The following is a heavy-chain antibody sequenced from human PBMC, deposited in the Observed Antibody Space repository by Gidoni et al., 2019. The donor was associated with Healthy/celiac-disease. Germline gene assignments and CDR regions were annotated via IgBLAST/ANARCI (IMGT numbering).Heavy chain of an antibody. V-gene: IGHV3-7*01. Sequence: EVQLVESGGGLVQPGGSLRLSCAAAEFTFSSYWMIWVRQAPGKGLEWVANIKQDGIEKYYVDSLKGRFTISRDNAKNSLYLQMNSLRAEDTAVYYCARVRGTDDYWGQGTLVTVSS. J-gene: IGHJ4*02. CDR3: ARVRGTDDY. D-gene: IGHD1-7*01. CDR1: EFTFSSYW. CDR2: IKQDGIEK.